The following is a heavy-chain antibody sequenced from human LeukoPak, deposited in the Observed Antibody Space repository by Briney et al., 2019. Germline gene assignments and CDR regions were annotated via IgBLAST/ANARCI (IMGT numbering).Heavy chain of an antibody. CDR2: IYYSGST. CDR3: ARAQQLLHPDGYIDWFDP. D-gene: IGHD2-2*01. Sequence: SQTLSLTCAVSGGSISSGGYSWSWIRQPPGKGLEWIGYIYYSGSTYYNPSLKSRVTISVDTSKNQFSLKLTSVTAADTAVYYCARAQQLLHPDGYIDWFDPWGQGTLVTVSS. J-gene: IGHJ5*02. CDR1: GGSISSGGYS. V-gene: IGHV4-30-4*07.